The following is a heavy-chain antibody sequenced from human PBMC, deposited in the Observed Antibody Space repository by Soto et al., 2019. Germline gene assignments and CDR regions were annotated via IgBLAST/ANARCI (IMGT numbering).Heavy chain of an antibody. J-gene: IGHJ6*02. Sequence: QVQLVESGGGVAQPGRSLRLSCAASAFTLSKFVMHWVRQAPGKGLEWVAVTSNDGSNTFYAGSVKGRFTISRDNSKSVVYMQMNSLRDEDTAVYYCARGNVDVWGRGTTVTVSS. CDR3: ARGNVDV. CDR1: AFTLSKFV. D-gene: IGHD1-1*01. CDR2: TSNDGSNT. V-gene: IGHV3-30-3*01.